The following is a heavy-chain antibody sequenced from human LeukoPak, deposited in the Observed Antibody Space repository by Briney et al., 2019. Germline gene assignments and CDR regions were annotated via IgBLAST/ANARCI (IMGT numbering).Heavy chain of an antibody. CDR1: GFTFSSYW. CDR3: ARVSSSWYEDNWFDP. Sequence: GGSLRLSCAASGFTFSSYWMSWVRQAPGKGLEWVANIKQDGSEKYYVDSVKGRFTISRDNAKNSLYLQMNSLRAEDTAVYYCARVSSSWYEDNWFDPWGQGTLVTVS. D-gene: IGHD6-13*01. V-gene: IGHV3-7*01. J-gene: IGHJ5*02. CDR2: IKQDGSEK.